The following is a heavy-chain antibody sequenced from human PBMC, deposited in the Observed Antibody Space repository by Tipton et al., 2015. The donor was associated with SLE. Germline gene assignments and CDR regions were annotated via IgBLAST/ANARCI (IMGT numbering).Heavy chain of an antibody. V-gene: IGHV4-39*07. CDR1: GGSISSSSYY. CDR3: ATHEGYSSSAPDI. J-gene: IGHJ3*02. D-gene: IGHD6-6*01. CDR2: IYYSGST. Sequence: TLSLTCTVSGGSISSSSYYWGWIRQPPGKGLEWIGSIYYSGSTYYNPSLKSRVTISVDTSKNQFSLKLSSVTAADTAAYYCATHEGYSSSAPDIWGQGTMVTVSS.